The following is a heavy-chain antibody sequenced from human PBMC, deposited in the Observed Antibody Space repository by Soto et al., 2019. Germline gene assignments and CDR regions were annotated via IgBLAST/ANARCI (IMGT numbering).Heavy chain of an antibody. CDR2: ISGSGGST. CDR3: ARDTAMVTPLGFVGWFDP. J-gene: IGHJ5*02. V-gene: IGHV3-23*01. D-gene: IGHD5-18*01. CDR1: GFTFNNYA. Sequence: EVQLLESGGGLVQQGGSLRLSCAASGFTFNNYAMNWVRQAPGKGLEWVSAISGSGGSTYHADSVKGRFTVSRDNSKNTLYLQMNSLRAEDTAVYYCARDTAMVTPLGFVGWFDPWGQGTLVTVSS.